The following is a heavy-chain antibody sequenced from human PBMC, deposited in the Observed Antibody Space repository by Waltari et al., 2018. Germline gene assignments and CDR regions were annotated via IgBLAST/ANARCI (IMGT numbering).Heavy chain of an antibody. D-gene: IGHD3-22*01. CDR2: IYYSGIT. CDR3: ARDNGDSSVDY. CDR1: GGSISSGGYY. V-gene: IGHV4-31*03. Sequence: QVQLQESGPGLVKPSQTLSLTCTVSGGSISSGGYYWSWIRQHPGKGLEWMGYIYYSGITYYNPSLKSRMARSVDTSKNLFSLKLSSVTAADTAVYYCARDNGDSSVDYWGQGTLVTVSS. J-gene: IGHJ4*02.